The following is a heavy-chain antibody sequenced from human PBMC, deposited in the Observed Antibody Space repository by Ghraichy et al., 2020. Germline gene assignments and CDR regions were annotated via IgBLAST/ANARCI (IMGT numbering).Heavy chain of an antibody. D-gene: IGHD3-10*01. CDR2: TYYRSKWYN. V-gene: IGHV6-1*01. Sequence: SQTLSLTCAISGDSVSSNSAAWNWIRQSPSRGLEWLGRTYYRSKWYNDYAVSVKSRITINPDTSKNQFSLQLNSVTPEYTAVYYCARVVLLWFGDSYGGFDYWRQGTLDAVCS. CDR3: ARVVLLWFGDSYGGFDY. CDR1: GDSVSSNSAA. J-gene: IGHJ4*02.